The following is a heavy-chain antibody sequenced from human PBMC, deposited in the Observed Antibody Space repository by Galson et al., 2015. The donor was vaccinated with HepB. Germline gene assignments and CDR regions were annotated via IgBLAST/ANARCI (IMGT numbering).Heavy chain of an antibody. V-gene: IGHV3-66*01. J-gene: IGHJ6*02. Sequence: SLRLSCAASGFTVSSNYMSWVRQAPGKGLEWVSVIYSGGSTYYADSVKGRFTISRDNSKNTLYLQMNSLRAKDTAVYYCARDKGRVGATNYYYGMDVWGQGTTVTVSS. CDR2: IYSGGST. D-gene: IGHD1-26*01. CDR3: ARDKGRVGATNYYYGMDV. CDR1: GFTVSSNY.